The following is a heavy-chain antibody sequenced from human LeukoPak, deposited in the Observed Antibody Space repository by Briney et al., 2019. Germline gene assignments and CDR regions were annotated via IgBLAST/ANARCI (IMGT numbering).Heavy chain of an antibody. D-gene: IGHD4/OR15-4a*01. Sequence: AGGSLRLSCAASGFTFSSYAMSWIRQAPGKGLEWVSAISGSGGSTYYADSVKGRFTISRDNSKNTLYLQMNSLRAEDTAVYYCAKDRTMGHPQRFDPWGQGTLVTVSS. V-gene: IGHV3-23*01. J-gene: IGHJ5*02. CDR2: ISGSGGST. CDR3: AKDRTMGHPQRFDP. CDR1: GFTFSSYA.